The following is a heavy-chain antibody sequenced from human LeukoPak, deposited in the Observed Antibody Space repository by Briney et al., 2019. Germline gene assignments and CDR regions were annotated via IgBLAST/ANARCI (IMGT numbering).Heavy chain of an antibody. V-gene: IGHV1-46*01. CDR2: INPSGGST. D-gene: IGHD3-16*01. CDR1: GYTFTSYY. Sequence: GASVKVSCKASGYTFTSYYMHWVRQAPGQGLEWMGIINPSGGSTSYAQKFRGRVTITADKSTRTAYMELSSLRSEDTAVYYCARGNDSRDPPHFDYWDQGTLVTVSS. CDR3: ARGNDSRDPPHFDY. J-gene: IGHJ4*02.